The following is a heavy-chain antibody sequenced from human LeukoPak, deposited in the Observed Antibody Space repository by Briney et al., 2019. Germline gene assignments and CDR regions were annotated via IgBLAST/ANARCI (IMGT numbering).Heavy chain of an antibody. CDR2: IYRSGST. V-gene: IGHV4-38-2*02. Sequence: SETLSLTCSVSGYSISTGYYWVWIRHSPGKGLEWIGSIYRSGSTNYNPSLTSRVTISDDTSNNQFSLKVSSVTAADTAVYYCARDNEQQLVRGWFDPWGQGTLVTVSS. CDR1: GYSISTGYY. J-gene: IGHJ5*02. CDR3: ARDNEQQLVRGWFDP. D-gene: IGHD6-13*01.